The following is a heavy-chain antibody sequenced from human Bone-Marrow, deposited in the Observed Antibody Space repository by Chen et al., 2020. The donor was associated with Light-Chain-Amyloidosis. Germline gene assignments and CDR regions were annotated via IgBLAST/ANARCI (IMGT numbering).Heavy chain of an antibody. CDR3: AKDISYDDILPGYPADAFDI. CDR1: GFAFRSYA. V-gene: IGHV3-23*04. D-gene: IGHD3-9*01. J-gene: IGHJ3*02. CDR2: ISGSGGSR. Sequence: EVQLVESGGGLLQRGGSLRLSCAASGFAFRSYAMSRVRQAPGKGLGGVSTISGSGGSRYYGDSVKGRLTISRDNSKNALFLQMNSLRAEDTAVYYCAKDISYDDILPGYPADAFDIWGQGTMVTVSS.